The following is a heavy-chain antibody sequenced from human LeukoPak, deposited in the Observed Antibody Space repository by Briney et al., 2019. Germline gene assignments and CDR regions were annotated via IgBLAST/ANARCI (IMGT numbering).Heavy chain of an antibody. CDR2: ISYDGSNK. Sequence: GRSLRLSCAASGFTFSSYGMHWVRQAPGKGLEWVAVISYDGSNKYYADSVKGRFTISRDNSKNTLYLQMNSLRAEDTAVYYCAKVLFTVAYFDYWGQGTLVTVSS. V-gene: IGHV3-30*18. CDR3: AKVLFTVAYFDY. D-gene: IGHD4-23*01. CDR1: GFTFSSYG. J-gene: IGHJ4*02.